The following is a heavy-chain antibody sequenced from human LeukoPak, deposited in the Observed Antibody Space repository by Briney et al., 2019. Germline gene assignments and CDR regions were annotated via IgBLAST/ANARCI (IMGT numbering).Heavy chain of an antibody. CDR1: GFTFSSHW. D-gene: IGHD2-2*01. V-gene: IGHV3-74*01. J-gene: IGHJ5*02. Sequence: TGGSLRLSCAASGFTFSSHWMHWVRQAPEKGLVGVSHINADGSATYYAASVKGRFTIPRDNARNTLYSQMHSLTAEDTGVYYCVRGALRDCSYTSCTRGNWFDPWGQGTLVTVSS. CDR3: VRGALRDCSYTSCTRGNWFDP. CDR2: INADGSAT.